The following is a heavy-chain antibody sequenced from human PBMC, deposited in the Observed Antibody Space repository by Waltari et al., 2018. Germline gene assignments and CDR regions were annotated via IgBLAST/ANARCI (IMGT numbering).Heavy chain of an antibody. Sequence: EVQLVESGGGLVQPGGSLRLSCAASGFTFSSYSMNWVRQAPGKGLEWVSYISSSSSTIYYADSVKGRFTISRDNAKNSLYLQMNSLRAEDTAVYYCARDDTPFVAKQTFGYWGQGTLVTVSS. CDR1: GFTFSSYS. D-gene: IGHD2-15*01. CDR2: ISSSSSTI. CDR3: ARDDTPFVAKQTFGY. V-gene: IGHV3-48*04. J-gene: IGHJ4*02.